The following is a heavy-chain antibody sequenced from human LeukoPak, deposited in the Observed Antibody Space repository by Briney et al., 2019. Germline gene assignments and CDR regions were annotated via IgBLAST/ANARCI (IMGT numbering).Heavy chain of an antibody. CDR3: ARSKIRQTAKGPFDY. CDR2: TYYRSKWYN. V-gene: IGHV6-1*01. CDR1: GDSVSSNSAA. J-gene: IGHJ4*02. Sequence: SQTLSLTCAISGDSVSSNSAAWNWIRQSPSRGLEWLGRTYYRSKWYNDYAVSVKSRITINPDTSKNQFSLQLNSVTPEDTAGYYCARSKIRQTAKGPFDYWGQGTLVTVSS.